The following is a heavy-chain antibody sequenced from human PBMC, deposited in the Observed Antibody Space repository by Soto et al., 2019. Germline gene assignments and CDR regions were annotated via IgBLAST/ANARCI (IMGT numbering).Heavy chain of an antibody. CDR2: IYYSGST. CDR1: GGSISSGDYY. V-gene: IGHV4-30-4*01. D-gene: IGHD5-12*01. Sequence: QVQLQESGPGLVKPSQTLSLPCTVSGGSISSGDYYWSWIRQPPGKGLEWIGYIYYSGSTCYNPSLKRRVTISVETYKNQFSRKLSSVTAADTAVYYCARGYTGGYDRDYYYYYGMDVWGQGTTVTVSS. J-gene: IGHJ6*02. CDR3: ARGYTGGYDRDYYYYYGMDV.